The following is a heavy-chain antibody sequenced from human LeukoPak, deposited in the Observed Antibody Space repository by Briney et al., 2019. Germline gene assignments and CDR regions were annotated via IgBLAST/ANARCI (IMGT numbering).Heavy chain of an antibody. V-gene: IGHV4-4*07. J-gene: IGHJ6*02. CDR2: IYTGGST. CDR3: ARAVVVAATRSYYYYGMDV. D-gene: IGHD2-15*01. Sequence: SETLSLTCTVSGGSISSYYWSWIRQPAGKGLEWIGRIYTGGSTYYNPSLKSRVTISVDRSKNQFSLKLSSVTAADTAVYYCARAVVVAATRSYYYYGMDVWGQGTTVTVSS. CDR1: GGSISSYY.